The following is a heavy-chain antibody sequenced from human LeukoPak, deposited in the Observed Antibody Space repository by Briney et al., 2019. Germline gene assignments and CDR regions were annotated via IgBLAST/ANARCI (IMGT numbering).Heavy chain of an antibody. CDR1: GFTVSSNY. CDR2: IYSGGST. J-gene: IGHJ3*02. CDR3: AREDNGISRKNAFDI. Sequence: GGSLRLSCAASGFTVSSNYMSWVRQAPGKGLEWVSVIYSGGSTYYADSVKGRFTISRDNSKNTLYLQMNSLRAEDTAVYYCAREDNGISRKNAFDIWGQGTMVTVSS. D-gene: IGHD3-3*02. V-gene: IGHV3-53*01.